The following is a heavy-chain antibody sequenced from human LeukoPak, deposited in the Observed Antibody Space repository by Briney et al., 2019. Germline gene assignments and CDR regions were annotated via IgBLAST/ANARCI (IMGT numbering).Heavy chain of an antibody. CDR1: GGSISNYY. Sequence: SETLSLTCTVSGGSISNYYWTWIRQPPGKGLEWIAYIYYSGTTNYNPSLMSRVTISLDTSNSQFSQGLSSLTAADAAVCCCARGGVAEYVYWGQGTLVTVSS. CDR3: ARGGVAEYVY. D-gene: IGHD3-16*01. CDR2: IYYSGTT. J-gene: IGHJ4*02. V-gene: IGHV4-59*01.